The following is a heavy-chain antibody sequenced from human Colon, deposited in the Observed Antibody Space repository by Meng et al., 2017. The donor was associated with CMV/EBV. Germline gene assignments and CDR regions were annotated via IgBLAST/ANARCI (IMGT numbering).Heavy chain of an antibody. CDR2: IVGGGGSRT. D-gene: IGHD2-15*01. Sequence: GESLKISCAASGLTFKTCGVTWVRQAPGKGLEWVSAIVGGGGSRTYYADSVKGRFTISRDNSKSTLYLQINSPRVEDTAVYYCAKREYCSGSSCYTLNYYYYAVDVWGQGTTVTVSS. J-gene: IGHJ6*02. V-gene: IGHV3-23*01. CDR3: AKREYCSGSSCYTLNYYYYAVDV. CDR1: GLTFKTCG.